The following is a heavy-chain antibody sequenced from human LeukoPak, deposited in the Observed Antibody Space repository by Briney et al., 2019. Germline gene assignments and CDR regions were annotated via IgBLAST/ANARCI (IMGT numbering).Heavy chain of an antibody. J-gene: IGHJ3*02. Sequence: PSETLSLTCTVSGGSISSYYWSWIRQPPGKGLEWIGRIYTSGSTNYNPSLKSRVTISVDTSKNQFSLKLSSVTAADTAVYYCARDKVAAAEAFDIWGQGTMVTVSS. CDR1: GGSISSYY. V-gene: IGHV4-4*08. CDR2: IYTSGST. D-gene: IGHD6-13*01. CDR3: ARDKVAAAEAFDI.